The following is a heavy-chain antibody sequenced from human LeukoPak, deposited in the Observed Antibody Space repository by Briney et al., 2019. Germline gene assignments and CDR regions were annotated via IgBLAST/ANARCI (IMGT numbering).Heavy chain of an antibody. CDR3: AKAMYYYGSGSYIAFDI. CDR1: GFTFSSYG. D-gene: IGHD3-10*01. Sequence: GGSLRLSCAASGFTFSSYGMHWVRQAPGKGLEWVAFIRCDGSNKYYADSVKGRFTISRDNSKNTLYLQMNSLRAEDTAVYYCAKAMYYYGSGSYIAFDIWGQGTMVTVSS. V-gene: IGHV3-30*02. J-gene: IGHJ3*02. CDR2: IRCDGSNK.